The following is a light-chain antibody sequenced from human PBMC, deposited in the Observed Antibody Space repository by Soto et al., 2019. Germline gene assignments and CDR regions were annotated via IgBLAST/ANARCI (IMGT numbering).Light chain of an antibody. CDR1: QSVSSY. CDR2: GAS. V-gene: IGKV3-15*01. CDR3: QQYNNWPRT. J-gene: IGKJ1*01. Sequence: EIVLTQSPATLSLSPGESATLACRASQSVSSYLAWYQQKPGQAPRLLIYGASTRATGIPARFRGSGSGTEVTLTISSLQSEDFAVYYCQQYNNWPRTFGQGTKVDI.